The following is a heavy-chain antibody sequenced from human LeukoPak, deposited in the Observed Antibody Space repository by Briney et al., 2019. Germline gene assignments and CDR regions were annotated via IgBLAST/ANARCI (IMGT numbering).Heavy chain of an antibody. CDR3: ARISRLFRDFDY. CDR1: GGSFSGYY. V-gene: IGHV4-34*01. Sequence: PSETLSLTCAVYGGSFSGYYWSWIRQPPGKGLEWIGEINHSGSTNYNPSLKSRVTISVDTSKNQFSLKLSSVTAADTAVYYCARISRLFRDFDYWGQGTLVTVSS. CDR2: INHSGST. J-gene: IGHJ4*02. D-gene: IGHD3-10*02.